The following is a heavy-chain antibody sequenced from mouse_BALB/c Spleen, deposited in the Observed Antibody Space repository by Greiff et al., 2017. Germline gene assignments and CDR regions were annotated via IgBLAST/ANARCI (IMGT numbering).Heavy chain of an antibody. J-gene: IGHJ2*01. D-gene: IGHD4-1*01. CDR2: IRNKANGYTT. Sequence: EVQGVESGGGLVQPGGSLRLSCATSGFTFTDYYMSWVRQPPGKALEWLGFIRNKANGYTTEYSASVKGRFTISRDNSQSILYLQMNTLRAEDSATYYCARANWEYFDYWGQGTTLTVSS. CDR1: GFTFTDYY. V-gene: IGHV7-3*02. CDR3: ARANWEYFDY.